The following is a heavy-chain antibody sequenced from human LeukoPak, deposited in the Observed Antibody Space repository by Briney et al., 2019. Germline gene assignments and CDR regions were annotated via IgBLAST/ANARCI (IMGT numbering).Heavy chain of an antibody. CDR1: GFTFSSYE. J-gene: IGHJ4*02. Sequence: TRRSLRLSCAASGFTFSSYEMNWVRQAPGKGLEWVSYISSSGSTIYYADSVKGRFTISRDNAKNSLYLQMNSLRAEDTAVYYYARPGYSSGWTFDYWGQRTLVTV. CDR3: ARPGYSSGWTFDY. D-gene: IGHD6-19*01. CDR2: ISSSGSTI. V-gene: IGHV3-48*03.